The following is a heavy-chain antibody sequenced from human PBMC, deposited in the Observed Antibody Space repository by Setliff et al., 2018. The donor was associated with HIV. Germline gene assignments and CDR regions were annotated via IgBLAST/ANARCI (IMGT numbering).Heavy chain of an antibody. CDR2: IKTKPNGYAT. CDR3: AVSPDGDCATTKCANWFDP. J-gene: IGHJ5*02. D-gene: IGHD4-17*01. V-gene: IGHV3-73*01. CDR1: GFTFSGSA. Sequence: GGSLRLSCSASGFTFSGSALHWVRQASGKGLEWVGRIKTKPNGYATAHAASVKGRFTISRDDSQNTAYLQMNGLRTEDTAVYFCAVSPDGDCATTKCANWFDPWGQGTQVTVSS.